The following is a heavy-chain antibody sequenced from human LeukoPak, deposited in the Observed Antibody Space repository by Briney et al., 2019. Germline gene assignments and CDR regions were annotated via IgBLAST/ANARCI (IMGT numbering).Heavy chain of an antibody. D-gene: IGHD1-1*01. CDR1: GFTFSSYS. Sequence: PGGSLRLSCAASGFTFSSYSMNWVRQAPGKGLEWVSSISSSSYIYYADSVKGRFTISRDNAKNSLYLQMNSLRAEDTAVYYCARDFPYNWNDEGTYYYYGMDVWGKGTTVTVSS. V-gene: IGHV3-21*01. CDR3: ARDFPYNWNDEGTYYYYGMDV. J-gene: IGHJ6*04. CDR2: ISSSSYI.